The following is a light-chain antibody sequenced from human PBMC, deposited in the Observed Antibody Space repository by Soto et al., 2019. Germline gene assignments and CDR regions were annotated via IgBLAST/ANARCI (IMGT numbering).Light chain of an antibody. CDR1: SSDIGSYNR. CDR3: NSFTISSTYV. CDR2: EVS. V-gene: IGLV2-18*02. Sequence: QSVLTQPPSVSGCPGQSVTISCTGTSSDIGSYNRVSWYQQPPGTAPKLMIYEVSNRPSGVPDRFSGSKSGNTASLTISGLQAEDEADYYCNSFTISSTYVFGTGTKVTVL. J-gene: IGLJ1*01.